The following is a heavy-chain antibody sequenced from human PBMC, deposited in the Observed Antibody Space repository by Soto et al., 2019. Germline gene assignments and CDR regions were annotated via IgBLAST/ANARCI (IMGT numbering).Heavy chain of an antibody. Sequence: PGGSLRLSCAASGFTFSSYSMNWVRQAPGKGLEWVSSISSSSSYIYYADSVKGRFTISRDNAKNSLYLQMNSLRAEDTAVYYCARDMRGSYPSHYYGMDVWGQGTTVTVSS. J-gene: IGHJ6*02. CDR3: ARDMRGSYPSHYYGMDV. V-gene: IGHV3-21*01. CDR1: GFTFSSYS. D-gene: IGHD1-26*01. CDR2: ISSSSSYI.